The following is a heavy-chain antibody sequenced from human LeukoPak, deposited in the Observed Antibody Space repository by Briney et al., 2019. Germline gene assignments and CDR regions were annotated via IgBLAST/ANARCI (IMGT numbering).Heavy chain of an antibody. J-gene: IGHJ4*02. D-gene: IGHD3-3*01. V-gene: IGHV1-2*06. CDR2: INPNSGGT. Sequence: ASVKVSCKASGYTFTGYYMHWVRQAPGQGLEWMGRINPNSGGTNYAQKFQGRVTMTRDTSISTAYMELSRLRSDDTAVYYCARAERATYYDFWSGYYLFDYWGQGTLVTVSS. CDR3: ARAERATYYDFWSGYYLFDY. CDR1: GYTFTGYY.